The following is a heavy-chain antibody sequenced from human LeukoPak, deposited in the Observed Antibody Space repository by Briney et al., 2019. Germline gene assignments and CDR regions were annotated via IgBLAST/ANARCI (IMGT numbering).Heavy chain of an antibody. J-gene: IGHJ5*02. D-gene: IGHD6-6*01. CDR1: GGSFSGYY. CDR2: INHSGST. CDR3: ARGPSKKWQLVRWFDP. Sequence: WETLSLTCAVYGGSFSGYYWSWIRQPPGKGLEWIGEINHSGSTNYNPSLKSRVTISVDTSKNQFSLKLSPVTAADTAVYYCARGPSKKWQLVRWFDPWGQGTLVTVSS. V-gene: IGHV4-34*01.